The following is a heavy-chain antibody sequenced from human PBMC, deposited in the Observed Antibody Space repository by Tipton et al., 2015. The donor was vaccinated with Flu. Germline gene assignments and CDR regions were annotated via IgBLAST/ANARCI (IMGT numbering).Heavy chain of an antibody. V-gene: IGHV4-61*01. D-gene: IGHD2-2*02. Sequence: TLSLTCTVSGGSVISGSYYWSWIRQPPGKGLEWIGYIYYSGSTNYNPSLESRVTISLDTSKNQFSLKLSSVTATDTAVYYCARLFCSRTSCYNDYWGQGTLVTVSS. CDR2: IYYSGST. CDR1: GGSVISGSYY. J-gene: IGHJ4*02. CDR3: ARLFCSRTSCYNDY.